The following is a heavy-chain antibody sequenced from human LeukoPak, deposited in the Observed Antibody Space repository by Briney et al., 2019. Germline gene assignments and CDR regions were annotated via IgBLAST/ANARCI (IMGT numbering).Heavy chain of an antibody. Sequence: KPSETLSLTCAVYGGSFSGYYWSWIRQPPGKGQEWIGEINHSGSTNYNPSLKSRATISVDTSKNQFSLKLSFVSAADTAVYYCASSGSQEGFDYWGQGTLVTVSS. CDR2: INHSGST. CDR3: ASSGSQEGFDY. J-gene: IGHJ4*02. V-gene: IGHV4-34*01. CDR1: GGSFSGYY. D-gene: IGHD1-26*01.